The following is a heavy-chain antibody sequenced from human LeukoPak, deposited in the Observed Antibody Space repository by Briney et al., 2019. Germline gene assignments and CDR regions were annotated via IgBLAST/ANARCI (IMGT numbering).Heavy chain of an antibody. V-gene: IGHV7-4-1*02. CDR1: GYTSTSYD. J-gene: IGHJ6*03. CDR3: ARASSIAAPYYYYYMDV. CDR2: INTNTGNP. D-gene: IGHD6-6*01. Sequence: ASVKVSCKASGYTSTSYDINWMRQAPGQGLEWMGWINTNTGNPTYAQGFTGRFVFSLDTSVSTAYLQISSLKAEDTAVYYCARASSIAAPYYYYYMDVWGKGTTVTVSS.